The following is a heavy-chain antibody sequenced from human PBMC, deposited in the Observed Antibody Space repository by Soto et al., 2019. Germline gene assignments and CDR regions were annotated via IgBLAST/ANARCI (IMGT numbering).Heavy chain of an antibody. CDR2: MYNSGST. Sequence: SETLSLTCTVSGGSISSYYWSWIRQPPGKGLEWIGYMYNSGSTNYNPSLKSRVTISVDTSKNQFSLKLNSVTAADTAVYYCARGSQARYGMNVWGQGTTVTVS. J-gene: IGHJ6*02. V-gene: IGHV4-59*01. CDR1: GGSISSYY. CDR3: ARGSQARYGMNV.